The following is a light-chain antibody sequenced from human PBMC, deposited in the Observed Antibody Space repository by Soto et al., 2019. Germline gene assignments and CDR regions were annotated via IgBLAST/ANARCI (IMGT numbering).Light chain of an antibody. Sequence: QSALTQPRSVSGSPGQSVTISCTGTSRDVGAYNYVSWYQQHPGKAPKLIIYDVSKWPSGVPDRFSGSKSGNTASLTISGLQAEDEADYYCCSSAGSSTVIFGGGTTVTVL. CDR2: DVS. J-gene: IGLJ2*01. CDR1: SRDVGAYNY. CDR3: CSSAGSSTVI. V-gene: IGLV2-11*01.